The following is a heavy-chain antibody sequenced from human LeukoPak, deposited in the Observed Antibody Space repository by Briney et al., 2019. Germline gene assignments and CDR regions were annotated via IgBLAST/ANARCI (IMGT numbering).Heavy chain of an antibody. CDR3: AKDRLEWLLSSDY. V-gene: IGHV3-48*01. D-gene: IGHD3-3*01. J-gene: IGHJ4*02. Sequence: GGSLRLSCAASGFTFSSYNMNWVRQAPGKGLEWVSYISSSSTTMSYADSVKGRFTISRDNSKNTLYLQMNSLRAEDTAVYYCAKDRLEWLLSSDYWGQGTLVTVSS. CDR2: ISSSSTTM. CDR1: GFTFSSYN.